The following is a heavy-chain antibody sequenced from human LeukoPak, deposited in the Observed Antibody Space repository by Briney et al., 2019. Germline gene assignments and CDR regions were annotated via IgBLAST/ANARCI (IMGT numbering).Heavy chain of an antibody. Sequence: SETLSLTCTVSGGSISGYYWSWIRQPPGKGLEWIGYIYYSGSTNYNPSLKSRVTISVDTSKNQFSLKLSSVTAADTAVYYCARGRSGYSSGGYGNWFDPWGQGTLVTVSS. J-gene: IGHJ5*02. CDR3: ARGRSGYSSGGYGNWFDP. CDR1: GGSISGYY. CDR2: IYYSGST. V-gene: IGHV4-59*12. D-gene: IGHD6-19*01.